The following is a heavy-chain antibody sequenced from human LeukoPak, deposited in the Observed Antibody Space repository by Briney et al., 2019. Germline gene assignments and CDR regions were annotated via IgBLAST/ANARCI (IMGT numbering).Heavy chain of an antibody. V-gene: IGHV5-10-1*01. D-gene: IGHD6-13*01. J-gene: IGHJ4*02. CDR2: IDPSNSYT. CDR3: ARRPVTLKILAAAGADDF. Sequence: GESLKISCKGSGYSFSNYWISWVRQMSGKGLEWMGRIDPSNSYTNYSPSSQGHVTISVDKSISTAYLQWSSLRTSDTAMYYCARRPVTLKILAAAGADDFWGQGTLVTVSS. CDR1: GYSFSNYW.